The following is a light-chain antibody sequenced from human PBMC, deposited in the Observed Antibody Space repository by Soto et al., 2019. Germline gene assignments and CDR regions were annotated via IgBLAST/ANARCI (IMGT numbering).Light chain of an antibody. J-gene: IGKJ4*01. V-gene: IGKV4-1*01. CDR1: QSVLYNSDNKNY. CDR2: WAA. CDR3: QQYYTTLS. Sequence: DIVMTQSPDSLAVSLGERATINCKSSQSVLYNSDNKNYLAWYQQKAGQPPKLLIYWAATRDSGVPDRFSGSGSGADFTLTINNLQAEDVAVYYWQQYYTTLSFGGGTKVEIK.